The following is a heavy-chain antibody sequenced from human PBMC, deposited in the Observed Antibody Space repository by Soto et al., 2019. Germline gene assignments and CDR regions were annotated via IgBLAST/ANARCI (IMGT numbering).Heavy chain of an antibody. D-gene: IGHD6-6*01. V-gene: IGHV1-3*01. Sequence: ASLKVSCKASGYTFTSYAMHWVRQAPGQRLEWMGWINAGNGNTKYSQKFQGRVTITRDTSASTAYMELSSLRSEDTAVYYCARAGIAARYYYYYGMDVWGQGTTVTVS. CDR1: GYTFTSYA. J-gene: IGHJ6*02. CDR3: ARAGIAARYYYYYGMDV. CDR2: INAGNGNT.